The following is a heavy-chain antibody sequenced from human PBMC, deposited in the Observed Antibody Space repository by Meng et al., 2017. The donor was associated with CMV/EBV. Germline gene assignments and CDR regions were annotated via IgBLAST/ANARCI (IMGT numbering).Heavy chain of an antibody. CDR1: GGSFSGYY. CDR3: ARGHIVVVPAATGYYYYGMDV. V-gene: IGHV4-34*01. J-gene: IGHJ6*02. D-gene: IGHD2-2*01. Sequence: SQTLSLTCAVYGGSFSGYYWSWIRQPPGKGLEWMGEINHSGSTNYNPSLKSRVTISVDTSKNQFSLKLSSVTAADPAVYYCARGHIVVVPAATGYYYYGMDVWGQGTTVTVSS. CDR2: INHSGST.